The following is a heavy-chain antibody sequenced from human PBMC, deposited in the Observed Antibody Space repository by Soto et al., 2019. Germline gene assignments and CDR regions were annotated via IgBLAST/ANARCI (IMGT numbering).Heavy chain of an antibody. V-gene: IGHV3-23*01. Sequence: GGSLRLSGAACGFTFGTYAINWVRQAPWKGLEWVSSTPGSGGSAYYADSVRGRFTISRDNSKNTVYLQLDSLRPEDSAIYYCAKGGSSGWFYFEFWGQGTKVTVSP. CDR3: AKGGSSGWFYFEF. CDR1: GFTFGTYA. CDR2: TPGSGGSA. J-gene: IGHJ4*02. D-gene: IGHD3-22*01.